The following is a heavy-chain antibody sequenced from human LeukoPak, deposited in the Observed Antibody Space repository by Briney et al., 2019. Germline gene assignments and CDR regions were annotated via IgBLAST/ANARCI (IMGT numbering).Heavy chain of an antibody. Sequence: GGSLRLSCAASESDFSTHAMTWVRQAPGKGLEWVSAISISGTKTYYADSVKGRFTISRDSSKNTLYLQMYSLRAEDTAVYYCANEIRPNDYWGQGTLVTVSS. V-gene: IGHV3-23*01. CDR2: ISISGTKT. D-gene: IGHD4-17*01. CDR3: ANEIRPNDY. CDR1: ESDFSTHA. J-gene: IGHJ4*02.